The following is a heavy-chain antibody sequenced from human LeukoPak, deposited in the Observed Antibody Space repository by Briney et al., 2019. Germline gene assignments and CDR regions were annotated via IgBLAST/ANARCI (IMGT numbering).Heavy chain of an antibody. CDR3: AKTPGIAVVLYYFDY. CDR2: ITDSGDST. V-gene: IGHV3-23*01. J-gene: IGHJ4*02. Sequence: PGGSLRLSCAASGFTFGNYAMSWVRQAPGKGLEWVSGITDSGDSTYHADSVKGRFTISRDNSKYTVYLQMNSLRAEDTAVYYCAKTPGIAVVLYYFDYWGQGMLVTVSS. D-gene: IGHD6-19*01. CDR1: GFTFGNYA.